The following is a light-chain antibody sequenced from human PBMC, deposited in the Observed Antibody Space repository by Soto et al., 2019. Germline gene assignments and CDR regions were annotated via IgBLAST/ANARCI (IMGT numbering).Light chain of an antibody. CDR3: AAWDDRLTGVV. CDR1: SSNVGFNA. CDR2: GNS. Sequence: QSVLTQPPSASGAPGQRVTLSCIGGSSNVGFNAVNWYQQLPGAAPKLLIHGNSQRPSGVPGRFSGSKSGTSASLAIIGLRAEDEAHYYCAAWDDRLTGVVFGGGTKVTVL. V-gene: IGLV1-44*01. J-gene: IGLJ3*02.